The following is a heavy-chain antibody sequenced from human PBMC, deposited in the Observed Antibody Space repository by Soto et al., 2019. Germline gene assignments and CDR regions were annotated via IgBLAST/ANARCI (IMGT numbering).Heavy chain of an antibody. V-gene: IGHV3-7*03. Sequence: GGSLRLSCAVSGFTFSSYWMTWVRQAPGKGLEWVAGINPDGREKQYLDSVKGPFSISRDNTKNSLYLQMNSLRAEDTAVYYCARDREELRYCDWFGYMDVWGKGTTVTVSS. J-gene: IGHJ6*03. CDR1: GFTFSSYW. CDR3: ARDREELRYCDWFGYMDV. D-gene: IGHD3-9*01. CDR2: INPDGREK.